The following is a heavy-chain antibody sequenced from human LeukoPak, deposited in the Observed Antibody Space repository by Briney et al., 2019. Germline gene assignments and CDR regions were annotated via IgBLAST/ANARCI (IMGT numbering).Heavy chain of an antibody. D-gene: IGHD5/OR15-5a*01. CDR3: AASVAPRGAFDI. CDR1: GGSISSSNW. Sequence: SETLSLTCAVSGGSISSSNWWSWVCQPPGKGLEWIGEIYHSGSTNYNPSLKSRVTISVDISKDQVSLRLSSVTAADTAVYYCAASVAPRGAFDIWGQGTMVTVPS. J-gene: IGHJ3*02. CDR2: IYHSGST. V-gene: IGHV4-4*02.